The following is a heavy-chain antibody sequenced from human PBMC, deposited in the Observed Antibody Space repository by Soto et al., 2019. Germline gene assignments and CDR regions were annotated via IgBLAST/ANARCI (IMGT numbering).Heavy chain of an antibody. D-gene: IGHD1-1*01. CDR2: INGYNGNT. J-gene: IGHJ4*02. CDR3: ARDVAYNASYPKSDY. V-gene: IGHV1-18*01. Sequence: QVQLVQSGAEVKKPGASVKVSCKASGYTFSNYGISWVRQAPGQGLEWMGWINGYNGNTNYAQKFQGRVSMTTDTSTSTAYVELRSLTSDDTAVVYCARDVAYNASYPKSDYWGQGSLVTVTS. CDR1: GYTFSNYG.